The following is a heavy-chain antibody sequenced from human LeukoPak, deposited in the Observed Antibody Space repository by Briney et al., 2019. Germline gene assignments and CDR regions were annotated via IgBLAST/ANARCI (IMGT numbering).Heavy chain of an antibody. Sequence: ASVKVSCKASGYTFSSNAINWVRQAPGQGLEWMGWISAYNGNTNYAQQLQGRVTMTTDTSTSTAYMELRSLRSDDTAVYYCARDIYSSSWAIDYWGQGTLVTVSS. J-gene: IGHJ4*02. CDR2: ISAYNGNT. V-gene: IGHV1-18*01. CDR3: ARDIYSSSWAIDY. D-gene: IGHD6-13*01. CDR1: GYTFSSNA.